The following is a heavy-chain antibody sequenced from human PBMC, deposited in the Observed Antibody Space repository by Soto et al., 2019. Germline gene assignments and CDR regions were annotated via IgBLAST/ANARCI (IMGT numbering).Heavy chain of an antibody. CDR2: SVPIFGTP. D-gene: IGHD1-1*01. CDR3: AREFYTRTWNKVTYLDL. Sequence: QVQLVQSEAEVRKPGSSVKVSCKVSGGSFTTYPISWVRQPPGQGLEWMGASVPIFGTPNYALKFQDRVTIAADRSTPTIYMELRGLKSEDTAVYYCAREFYTRTWNKVTYLDLWGRGTLVAVSS. CDR1: GGSFTTYP. J-gene: IGHJ2*01. V-gene: IGHV1-69*06.